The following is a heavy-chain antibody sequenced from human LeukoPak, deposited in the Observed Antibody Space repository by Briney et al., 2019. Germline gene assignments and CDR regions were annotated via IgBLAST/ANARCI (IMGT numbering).Heavy chain of an antibody. D-gene: IGHD1-26*01. CDR3: ARDGRGGSSTFDI. CDR1: GFSFNNYN. CDR2: ITSGSSHI. Sequence: GGSLRLSCAASGFSFNNYNMNWVRQTPGQGLEWVSSITSGSSHIYYADSVKGRFTISRDNAKSSLYLQMNSLRTEDTAVYYCARDGRGGSSTFDIWGQGTMVTVSS. J-gene: IGHJ3*02. V-gene: IGHV3-21*01.